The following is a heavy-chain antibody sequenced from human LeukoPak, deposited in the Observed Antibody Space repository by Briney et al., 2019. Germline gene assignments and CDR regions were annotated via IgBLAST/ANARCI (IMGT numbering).Heavy chain of an antibody. D-gene: IGHD2-2*01. J-gene: IGHJ4*02. CDR3: ARGVVPAAPFDY. Sequence: GASVKVSCKASGYTFTGYYMHWVRQAPGQGLEWMGWINPNSGGTNYAQKLQGRVTMTTDTSTSTAYMELRSLRSDDTAVYYCARGVVPAAPFDYWGQGTLVTVSS. CDR2: INPNSGGT. CDR1: GYTFTGYY. V-gene: IGHV1-2*02.